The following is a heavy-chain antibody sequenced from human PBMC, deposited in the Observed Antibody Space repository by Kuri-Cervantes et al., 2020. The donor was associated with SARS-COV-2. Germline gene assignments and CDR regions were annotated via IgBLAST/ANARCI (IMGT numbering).Heavy chain of an antibody. J-gene: IGHJ4*02. CDR2: IYSGGST. D-gene: IGHD3-22*01. CDR3: AKDQVRYDRGPFDY. V-gene: IGHV3-66*02. Sequence: GGSLRLSCAASGFTVSSNYMSWVRQAPGKGLEWVSVIYSGGSTYYADSVKGRFTISRDNSKNTLYLQMNSLRAEDTAVYYCAKDQVRYDRGPFDYWGQGTLVTVSS. CDR1: GFTVSSNY.